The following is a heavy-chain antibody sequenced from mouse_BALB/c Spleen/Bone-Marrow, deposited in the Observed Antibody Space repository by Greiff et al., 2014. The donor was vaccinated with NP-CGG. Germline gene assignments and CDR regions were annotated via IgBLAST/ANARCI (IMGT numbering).Heavy chain of an antibody. Sequence: VKVVESGPDLVAPSQSLSITCTVSGFSLNSYGVHWVRQPPGKGLEWLGVIWSDGSTTYNSALKSRLSISKDNSKSQLFLKMNSLQTDDTAMYYCARHERGYPYAMDYWGQGTSVTVSS. D-gene: IGHD2-2*01. CDR2: IWSDGST. J-gene: IGHJ4*01. CDR1: GFSLNSYG. V-gene: IGHV2-6-2*01. CDR3: ARHERGYPYAMDY.